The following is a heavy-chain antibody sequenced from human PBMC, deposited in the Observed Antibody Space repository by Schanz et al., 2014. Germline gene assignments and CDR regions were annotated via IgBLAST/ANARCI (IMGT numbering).Heavy chain of an antibody. Sequence: QVQLVESGGGVVQPGRSLRLSCAGSGFSFSGFGMHWVRQAPGKGLEWVANIGYDGSEKYYVDSVKGRFTISRDNAKNSLYLQMNSLSAEDTAVYYCARGVRIDYWGQGTLXTVSS. CDR3: ARGVRIDY. J-gene: IGHJ4*02. CDR1: GFSFSGFG. CDR2: IGYDGSEK. V-gene: IGHV3-33*03. D-gene: IGHD3-3*01.